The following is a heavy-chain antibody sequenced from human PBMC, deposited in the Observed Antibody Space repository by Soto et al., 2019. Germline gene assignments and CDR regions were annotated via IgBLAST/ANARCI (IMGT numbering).Heavy chain of an antibody. J-gene: IGHJ4*02. D-gene: IGHD4-17*01. CDR2: IFYSGSP. V-gene: IGHV4-59*01. Sequence: KPSETLSLTCTVSGGSINNYYWSWIRQPPGKRLEWIGYIFYSGSPTYNPSLKSRVTMSVDTSKNQFSLNLRSVTAADTAVYYCARGSDYGRYWGQGTLVTVSS. CDR1: GGSINNYY. CDR3: ARGSDYGRY.